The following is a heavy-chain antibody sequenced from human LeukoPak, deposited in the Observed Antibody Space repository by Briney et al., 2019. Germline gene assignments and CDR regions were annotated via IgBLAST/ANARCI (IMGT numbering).Heavy chain of an antibody. CDR1: GGSIRSYY. CDR3: ARDRDYVGGFDP. V-gene: IGHV4-59*01. D-gene: IGHD2-21*01. J-gene: IGHJ5*02. Sequence: SETLSLTCTVSGGSIRSYYWSWIRQPPGKGLEWIGYISYSGSTNYNPSLRSRVSISVDTSENHFSLKVTSVTAADTAIYYCARDRDYVGGFDPWGQGILVTVSS. CDR2: ISYSGST.